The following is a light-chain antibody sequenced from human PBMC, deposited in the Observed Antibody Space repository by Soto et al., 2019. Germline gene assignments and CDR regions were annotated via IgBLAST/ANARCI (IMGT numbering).Light chain of an antibody. J-gene: IGKJ2*01. V-gene: IGKV3-15*01. CDR1: QSVSSN. CDR2: GAS. Sequence: EILMTQSPATLSVSRGERATLSCRASQSVSSNLAWYQQKPGQAPRLLIYGASTRATGIPARFSGSGSGTEFTLTISSLQSEDFAVYYCQQYNNWPMYTFGQGTKVDIK. CDR3: QQYNNWPMYT.